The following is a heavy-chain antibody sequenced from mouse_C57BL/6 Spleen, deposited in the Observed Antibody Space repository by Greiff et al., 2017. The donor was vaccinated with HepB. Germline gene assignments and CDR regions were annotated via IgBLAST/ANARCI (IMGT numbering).Heavy chain of an antibody. J-gene: IGHJ3*01. CDR3: ARSGSSPAWFAY. CDR2: IYPGSGST. D-gene: IGHD1-1*01. V-gene: IGHV1-55*01. CDR1: GYTFTSYW. Sequence: QVQLQQPGAELVKPGASVKMSCKASGYTFTSYWITWVKQRPGQGLEWIGDIYPGSGSTNYNEEFKSKATLTVDTSSSTAYMQLSSLTSEDSAVYYCARSGSSPAWFAYWGQGTLVTVSA.